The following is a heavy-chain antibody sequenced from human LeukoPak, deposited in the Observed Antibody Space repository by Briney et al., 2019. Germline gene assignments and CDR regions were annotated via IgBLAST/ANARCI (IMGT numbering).Heavy chain of an antibody. CDR3: AREVEMATITNLFDY. CDR1: GGSISSGSYY. CDR2: IYTSGST. Sequence: SETLSLSCTVSGGSISSGSYYWSWIRQPAGKGLEWIGRIYTSGSTNYNPSLKSRVTISVDTSKNQFSLKLSSVTAADTAVYYCAREVEMATITNLFDYWGQGTLVTVSS. J-gene: IGHJ4*02. V-gene: IGHV4-61*02. D-gene: IGHD5-24*01.